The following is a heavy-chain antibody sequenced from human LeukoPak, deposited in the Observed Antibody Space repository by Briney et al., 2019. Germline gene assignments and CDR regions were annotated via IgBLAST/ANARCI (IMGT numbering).Heavy chain of an antibody. J-gene: IGHJ4*02. CDR3: ARGSSFHNY. CDR1: GFTFGDYV. Sequence: GGSLRLSCAASGFTFGDYVMIWVRQAPGKGLEWLSYISTSVSYIYYADAVKGRFTISRDNANNSLYLQMNSLRAEDTAFYYCARGSSFHNYWGQGTLVTVSS. CDR2: ISTSVSYI. V-gene: IGHV3-21*04. D-gene: IGHD6-6*01.